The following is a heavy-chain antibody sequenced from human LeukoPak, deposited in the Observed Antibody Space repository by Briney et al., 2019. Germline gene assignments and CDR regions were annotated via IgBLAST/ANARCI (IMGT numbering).Heavy chain of an antibody. CDR2: INPSGGGT. J-gene: IGHJ4*02. V-gene: IGHV1-46*01. D-gene: IGHD6-19*01. CDR3: ARASLTRIAVAGIIDY. CDR1: GYTFTSYY. Sequence: ASVTVSCTASGYTFTSYYMHWVRQAPGQGLEWMGIINPSGGGTSYAQKFQGRVTMTRDTPTSTVYMELSSLRSEDTAVYYCARASLTRIAVAGIIDYWGQGTLVTVSS.